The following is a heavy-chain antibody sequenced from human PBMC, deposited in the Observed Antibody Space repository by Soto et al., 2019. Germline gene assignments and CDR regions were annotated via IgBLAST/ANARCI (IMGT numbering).Heavy chain of an antibody. CDR2: INHSGST. J-gene: IGHJ4*02. V-gene: IGHV4-34*01. D-gene: IGHD6-13*01. Sequence: SETLSLTCAVYGGSFSGYYWSWIRQPQGKGLEWIGEINHSGSTNYNPSLKSRVTISVDTSKNQFSLKLSSVTAADTDVYYCAREIPWSSSWVYWGQGTLVTVSS. CDR3: AREIPWSSSWVY. CDR1: GGSFSGYY.